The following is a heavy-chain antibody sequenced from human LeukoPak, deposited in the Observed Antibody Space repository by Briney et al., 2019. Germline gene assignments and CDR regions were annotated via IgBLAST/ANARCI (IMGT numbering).Heavy chain of an antibody. V-gene: IGHV3-11*01. Sequence: GGSLRLSCAASGFTFSDYYMSWIRQAPGKGLEWVSYISSSGTTIYYADSVKGRFTISRDNAKNSLYLQMNSLRAEDTAVYYCARDKAYYDILTGNYYYGMDVWGQGTTVTVSS. CDR1: GFTFSDYY. CDR3: ARDKAYYDILTGNYYYGMDV. D-gene: IGHD3-9*01. J-gene: IGHJ6*02. CDR2: ISSSGTTI.